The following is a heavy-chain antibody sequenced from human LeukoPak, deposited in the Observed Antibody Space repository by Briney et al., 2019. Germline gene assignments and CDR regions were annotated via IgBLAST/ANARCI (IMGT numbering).Heavy chain of an antibody. J-gene: IGHJ4*02. V-gene: IGHV3-30*18. CDR3: AKDLAGSYYGGGQRYYFDY. CDR2: LSADESDK. D-gene: IGHD3-10*01. Sequence: PGGSLRLSSAASGYTYSSYAMNRVRHAPGKGLEWAALLSADESDKYYADSVRCRVTLSRDNSRNTLYLQMDSLTTEHTAVYHCAKDLAGSYYGGGQRYYFDYWGQGTLVTVSS. CDR1: GYTYSSYA.